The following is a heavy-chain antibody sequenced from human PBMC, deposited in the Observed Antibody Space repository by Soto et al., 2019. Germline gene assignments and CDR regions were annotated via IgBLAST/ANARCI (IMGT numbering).Heavy chain of an antibody. CDR1: GYTFTDYY. D-gene: IGHD5-18*01. CDR3: AGLYRSAWVDTLDC. CDR2: MYPKAGGS. J-gene: IGHJ4*02. Sequence: GASLKVSCKASGYTFTDYYLHWVRQAPGEGLEWMGWMYPKAGGSNYARKFQGRVTMTRDTSISTAYMELSSLRSDDTAVYYCAGLYRSAWVDTLDCWGQGTLVTVSS. V-gene: IGHV1-2*02.